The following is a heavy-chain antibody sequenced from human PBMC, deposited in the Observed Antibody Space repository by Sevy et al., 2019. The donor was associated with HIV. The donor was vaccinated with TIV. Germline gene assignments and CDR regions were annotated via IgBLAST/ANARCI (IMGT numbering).Heavy chain of an antibody. Sequence: GGSLRLSCAASGFTFSSYWMHWVRQAPGKGLVWVSRINSDGSSTSYADSVKGRFTISRDNAKNTLYLQMNSLRAEDTAVYYCAREGEAEQLVLRATYYYYGMDVWGHGTTVTVSS. CDR3: AREGEAEQLVLRATYYYYGMDV. D-gene: IGHD6-6*01. CDR1: GFTFSSYW. CDR2: INSDGSST. V-gene: IGHV3-74*01. J-gene: IGHJ6*02.